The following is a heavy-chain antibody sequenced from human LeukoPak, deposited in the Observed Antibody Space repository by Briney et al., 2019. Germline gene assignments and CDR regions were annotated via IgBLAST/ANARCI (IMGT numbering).Heavy chain of an antibody. J-gene: IGHJ4*02. Sequence: SETLSLTCAVYGGSFSGYYWSWIRQPPGKGLEWIGEINHSGSANYNPSLKSRVTISVDTSKNQFSLKLSSVTAADTAVYYCARGHYGGSWGFNYWGQGTLVTVSS. CDR1: GGSFSGYY. D-gene: IGHD4-17*01. CDR2: INHSGSA. V-gene: IGHV4-34*01. CDR3: ARGHYGGSWGFNY.